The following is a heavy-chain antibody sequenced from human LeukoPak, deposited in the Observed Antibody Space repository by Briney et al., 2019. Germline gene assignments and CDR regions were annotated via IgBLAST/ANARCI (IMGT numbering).Heavy chain of an antibody. J-gene: IGHJ6*02. D-gene: IGHD2-2*01. CDR3: ARGEVSLGYCSSTSCAMDV. Sequence: PGGSLRLSCAASGFTFSSYAMSWVRQAPGKGLEWVSAINGSGGSTYYADSVKGRFTISRDNSKNTLYLQMNSLRAEDTAVYYCARGEVSLGYCSSTSCAMDVWGQGTTVTVSS. CDR1: GFTFSSYA. CDR2: INGSGGST. V-gene: IGHV3-23*01.